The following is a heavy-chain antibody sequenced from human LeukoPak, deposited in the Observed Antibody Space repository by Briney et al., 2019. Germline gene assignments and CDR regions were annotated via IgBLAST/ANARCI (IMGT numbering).Heavy chain of an antibody. J-gene: IGHJ4*02. CDR3: ARHSSVGGTYYYDSSGYSHREGFDY. V-gene: IGHV5-51*01. CDR1: GYSFTSYW. D-gene: IGHD3-22*01. CDR2: IYSGDSDT. Sequence: ESLKISCKGSGYSFTSYWIGWVRQMPGQGREWMGIIYSGDSDTRYSPSFQGQVTISPDKSISTAYLQWSSLKASDTATYYCARHSSVGGTYYYDSSGYSHREGFDYWGQGTLVTVSS.